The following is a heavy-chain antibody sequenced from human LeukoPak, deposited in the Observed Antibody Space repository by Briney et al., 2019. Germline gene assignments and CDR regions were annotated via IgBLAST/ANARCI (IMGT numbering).Heavy chain of an antibody. CDR1: GYSISSGYY. CDR2: IYHSGST. Sequence: SETLSLTCAVSGYSISSGYYWGWIRQPPGKGLEWIGSIYHSGSTYYNPSLKSRVTISVDTSKNQFSLKLSSVTAADTAVYYCAASNSSSYYYYYYMDVWGKGPRSPSP. D-gene: IGHD6-13*01. V-gene: IGHV4-38-2*01. CDR3: AASNSSSYYYYYYMDV. J-gene: IGHJ6*03.